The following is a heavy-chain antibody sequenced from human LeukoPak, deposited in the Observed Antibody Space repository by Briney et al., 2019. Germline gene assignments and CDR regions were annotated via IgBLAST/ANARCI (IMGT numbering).Heavy chain of an antibody. D-gene: IGHD5-12*01. CDR3: AKDLATKYSLDY. Sequence: AGGSLRLSCAASGFTFSSYGIHWVRQAPGKGLEWVALISYDGSDKFFADSVRGRFTISRDNSKNTLYLQMNSLGVEDTAVYYRAKDLATKYSLDYWGQGILVTVSS. CDR2: ISYDGSDK. CDR1: GFTFSSYG. J-gene: IGHJ4*02. V-gene: IGHV3-30*18.